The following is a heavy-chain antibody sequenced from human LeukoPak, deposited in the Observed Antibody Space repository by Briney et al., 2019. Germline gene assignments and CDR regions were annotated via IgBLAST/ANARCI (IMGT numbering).Heavy chain of an antibody. CDR3: ARVIEENWNERYFDY. D-gene: IGHD1-1*01. CDR1: GFTFSSYS. J-gene: IGHJ4*02. V-gene: IGHV3-48*01. Sequence: GGSLRLSCTASGFTFSSYSMNWVRQAPGKGLEWVSYISSSSSTIYYADSVKGRFTISRDNAKNSLYLQMNSLRAEDTAVYYCARVIEENWNERYFDYWGQGTLVTVSS. CDR2: ISSSSSTI.